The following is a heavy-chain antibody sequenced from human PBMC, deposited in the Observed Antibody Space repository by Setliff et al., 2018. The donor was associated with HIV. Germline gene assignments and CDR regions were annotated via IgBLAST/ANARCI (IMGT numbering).Heavy chain of an antibody. CDR3: VRGPRWLVPQGRVYYLDY. Sequence: SETLSLTCTVSGGSISSVDYSLSRIRQAPGKGLEWIGCISYSGSAYYNPSLQSRVPISVDTSKNKVSLKLISMTAADTAVYFCVRGPRWLVPQGRVYYLDYWGQGALVTVSS. V-gene: IGHV4-30-4*08. J-gene: IGHJ4*02. D-gene: IGHD6-19*01. CDR1: GGSISSVDYS. CDR2: ISYSGSA.